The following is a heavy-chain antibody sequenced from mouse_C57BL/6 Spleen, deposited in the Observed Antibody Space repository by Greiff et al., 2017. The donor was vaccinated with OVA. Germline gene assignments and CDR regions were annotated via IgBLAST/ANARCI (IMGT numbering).Heavy chain of an antibody. D-gene: IGHD2-4*01. CDR2: IDPSASYT. V-gene: IGHV1-50*01. CDR1: GYTFTSYW. Sequence: QVQLQQPGAELVKPGASVKLSCKASGYTFTSYWMQWVKQRPGQGLEWIGEIDPSASYTNYNQKFKGKATLTVDTSSSTAYMQLSSLTSEDSAVYYCARSGDYDWYFDVWGTGTTVTVSS. CDR3: ARSGDYDWYFDV. J-gene: IGHJ1*03.